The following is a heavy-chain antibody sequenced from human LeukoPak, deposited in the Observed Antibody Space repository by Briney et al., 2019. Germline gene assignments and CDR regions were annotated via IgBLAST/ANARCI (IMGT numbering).Heavy chain of an antibody. CDR3: ARQSYFDSERYFDY. D-gene: IGHD3-9*01. Sequence: GASVKVSCKASGYTFTSYGISWVRQAPGQGLEWMGWISAYNGNTNYAQKLQGRVTMTTDTSTSTAYMELSSLRSEDTAVYYCARQSYFDSERYFDYWGQGTLVTVSS. CDR1: GYTFTSYG. CDR2: ISAYNGNT. J-gene: IGHJ4*02. V-gene: IGHV1-18*01.